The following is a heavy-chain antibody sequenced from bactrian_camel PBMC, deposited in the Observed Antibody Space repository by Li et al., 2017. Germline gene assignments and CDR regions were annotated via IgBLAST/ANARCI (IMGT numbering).Heavy chain of an antibody. D-gene: IGHD4*01. J-gene: IGHJ4*01. CDR2: IAADGSI. V-gene: IGHV3S53*01. CDR3: AADDAGSNDSDYCSRILLLNYHYDY. CDR1: GSVYSSYC. Sequence: VQLVESGGGSVQAGGSLRLSCAATGSVYSSYCMGWFRQGAGLKREGVAAIAADGSISYADSVKGRFTISQDTASNTVYLQMNGLKVEDSAMYYCAADDAGSNDSDYCSRILLLNYHYDYTGQGTQVTVS.